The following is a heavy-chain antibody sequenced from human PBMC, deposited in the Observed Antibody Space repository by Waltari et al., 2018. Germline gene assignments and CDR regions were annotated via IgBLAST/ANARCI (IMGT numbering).Heavy chain of an antibody. CDR2: INHSGTT. D-gene: IGHD3-10*01. CDR1: GGSFRGYY. CDR3: ARGPPYYMVRGVYFDY. J-gene: IGHJ4*02. V-gene: IGHV4-34*01. Sequence: QVQLQQWGAGLLKPSATLSLTCAVYGGSFRGYYWSWIRHPPGKGLEVIGEINHSGTTNYNPSLKSRVTISVDTSKNQFSLKLSSVTAADTAVYYCARGPPYYMVRGVYFDYWGQGTLVTVSS.